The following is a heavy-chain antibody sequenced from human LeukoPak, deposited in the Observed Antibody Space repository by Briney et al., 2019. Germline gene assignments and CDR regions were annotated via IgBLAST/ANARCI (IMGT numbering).Heavy chain of an antibody. CDR1: GFTFRDVW. D-gene: IGHD3-16*01. V-gene: IGHV3-15*01. J-gene: IGHJ4*02. CDR2: IQTITDGGTT. Sequence: PGGSLRLSCTASGFTFRDVWMTWVRQAPGKGLEWVGRIQTITDGGTTDYAAFVRGRFTISRDDSKNTLYLQMNSLKTEDTAVYYCTSTLGYWGQGTLVTASS. CDR3: TSTLGY.